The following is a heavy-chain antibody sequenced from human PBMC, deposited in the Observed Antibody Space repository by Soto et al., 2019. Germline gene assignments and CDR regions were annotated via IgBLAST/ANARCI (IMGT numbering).Heavy chain of an antibody. Sequence: GGSLRLSCAASGFTFSSYAMSWVRQAPGKGLEWVSAISGSGGSTYYADSVKGRFTISRDNSKNTLYLQMNSLRAEDTAVYYCAKDQRVDDFWSGYYYYYYMDVWGKGTTVTVSS. V-gene: IGHV3-23*01. J-gene: IGHJ6*03. CDR1: GFTFSSYA. D-gene: IGHD3-3*01. CDR2: ISGSGGST. CDR3: AKDQRVDDFWSGYYYYYYMDV.